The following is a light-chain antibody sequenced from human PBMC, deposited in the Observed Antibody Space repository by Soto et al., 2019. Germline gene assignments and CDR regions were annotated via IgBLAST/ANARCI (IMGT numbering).Light chain of an antibody. Sequence: EIVLTQSPGTLSLSPGERATLSCRASHNVGNNFLAWYQQKPGQTPRLLIYNTSIRATGIPDRFSGSGSGTDFTLTISRLEPEDFAVYYCHQYAYSPQTFGQGTRLEIK. CDR3: HQYAYSPQT. CDR1: HNVGNNF. CDR2: NTS. V-gene: IGKV3-20*01. J-gene: IGKJ5*01.